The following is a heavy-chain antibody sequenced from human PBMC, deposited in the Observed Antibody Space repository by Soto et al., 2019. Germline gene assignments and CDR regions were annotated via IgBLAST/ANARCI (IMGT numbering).Heavy chain of an antibody. CDR2: INLSGGST. J-gene: IGHJ4*02. V-gene: IGHV1-46*03. Sequence: ASVKVSCKASGYTFISYYMYWVRQAPGQGLEWMGIINLSGGSTSYAQKLQGRVTMTRDTSTNTVYMELSSLRSEDTAVYYCARGCTITSCYGLDYWGQGTLVTVSS. D-gene: IGHD2-2*01. CDR1: GYTFISYY. CDR3: ARGCTITSCYGLDY.